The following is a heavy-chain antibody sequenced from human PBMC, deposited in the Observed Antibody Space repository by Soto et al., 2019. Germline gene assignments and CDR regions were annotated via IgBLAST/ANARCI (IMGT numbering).Heavy chain of an antibody. CDR2: IYTSGST. V-gene: IGHV4-4*07. D-gene: IGHD2-21*02. CDR1: GGSISSYY. J-gene: IGHJ6*02. Sequence: PSETLSLTCTVSGGSISSYYWSWIRQPAGKGLEWIGRIYTSGSTNYNPSLKSRVTMSVDTSKNQFSLKLSSVTAADTAVYYCARDQLILPAHDFFYGSDVWGQGAKVTVS. CDR3: ARDQLILPAHDFFYGSDV.